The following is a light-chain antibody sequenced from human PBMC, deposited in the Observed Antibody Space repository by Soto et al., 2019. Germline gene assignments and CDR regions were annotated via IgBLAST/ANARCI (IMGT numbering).Light chain of an antibody. CDR2: RAS. CDR3: QQYHNLWT. Sequence: EIEMTQSPATLSMSPGERATLSCTASHYVYSNVAWFQQRPGQAPRLLIYRASARATGTPARFSGSGSGTEFTLTITSLQSEDFAVYYCQQYHNLWTFGQGTEVEIK. V-gene: IGKV3-15*01. CDR1: HYVYSN. J-gene: IGKJ1*01.